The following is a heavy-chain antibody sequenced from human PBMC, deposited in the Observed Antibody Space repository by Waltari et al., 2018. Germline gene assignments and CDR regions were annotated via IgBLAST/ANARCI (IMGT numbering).Heavy chain of an antibody. D-gene: IGHD2-2*01. CDR2: IYTSGST. CDR1: GRSISSYY. J-gene: IGHJ4*02. CDR3: ARGGCSSTSCGSIFDY. V-gene: IGHV4-4*07. Sequence: QVQLQASGPGLVKPSETLSLTCTVSGRSISSYYWSWIRQPPGKGLEWIGRIYTSGSTNYNPSLKSRVTMSVDTSKNQFSLKLSSVTAADTAVYYCARGGCSSTSCGSIFDYWGQGTLVTVSS.